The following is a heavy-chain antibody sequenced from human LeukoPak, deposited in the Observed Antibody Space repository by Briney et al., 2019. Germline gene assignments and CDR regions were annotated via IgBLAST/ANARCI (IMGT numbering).Heavy chain of an antibody. CDR2: ISGRSNYI. Sequence: GGSLRLSRAASGFTFSSYSMNWVRQAPGKGLEWVSFISGRSNYIYYADSVRGRFTISRDNAKNSLYLQMNSLRAEDTAVYYCARGRAFDIWGQGTLVTVSS. CDR1: GFTFSSYS. V-gene: IGHV3-21*04. CDR3: ARGRAFDI. J-gene: IGHJ3*02.